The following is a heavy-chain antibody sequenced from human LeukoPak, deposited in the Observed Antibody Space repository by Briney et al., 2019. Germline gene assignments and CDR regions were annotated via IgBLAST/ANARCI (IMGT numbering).Heavy chain of an antibody. Sequence: GGSLRLSCAASGFTFSLYAMNWVRKAPGKGLEWVSYINDESSDIHYAGSVRGRFTISRDDARQTLYLQLSSLRVEDTAVYYCARDTFQPGLIDSWGQGTLVTVSS. J-gene: IGHJ4*02. CDR3: ARDTFQPGLIDS. V-gene: IGHV3-21*05. CDR1: GFTFSLYA. D-gene: IGHD2-2*01. CDR2: INDESSDI.